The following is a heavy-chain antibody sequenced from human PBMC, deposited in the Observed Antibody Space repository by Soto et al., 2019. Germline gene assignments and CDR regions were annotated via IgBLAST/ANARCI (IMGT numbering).Heavy chain of an antibody. CDR2: INDSGST. V-gene: IGHV4-34*01. CDR3: ARGLLLWFGELSRRGGYYYYMDV. D-gene: IGHD3-10*01. Sequence: QVQLQQWGAGLLKPSETLSLTCAVYGGSFSGYYWSWIRQTPGKGLEGIGEINDSGSTNNNPSLKRRVTIVVDTPKNQCSLKLSSVTAADTAVYYCARGLLLWFGELSRRGGYYYYMDVWGKGTTVTVSS. CDR1: GGSFSGYY. J-gene: IGHJ6*03.